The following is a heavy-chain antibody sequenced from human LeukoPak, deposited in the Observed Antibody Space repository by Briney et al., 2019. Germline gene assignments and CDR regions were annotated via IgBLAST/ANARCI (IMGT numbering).Heavy chain of an antibody. Sequence: PSETLSLTCTVSAGSISSYYWSWIRQPPGKGLEWIGYIYYTGDTNYNPSLKSRVTISVDTSKNQFSLRLSSVTAADTAVYYCTRGTVTINYFDYWGQGTLVTVSS. J-gene: IGHJ4*02. D-gene: IGHD4-17*01. CDR1: AGSISSYY. V-gene: IGHV4-59*01. CDR3: TRGTVTINYFDY. CDR2: IYYTGDT.